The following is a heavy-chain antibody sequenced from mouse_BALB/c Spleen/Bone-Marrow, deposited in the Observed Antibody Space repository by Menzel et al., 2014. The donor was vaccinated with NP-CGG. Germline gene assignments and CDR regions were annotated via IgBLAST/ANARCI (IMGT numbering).Heavy chain of an antibody. CDR3: ARDGATMFDPAWFAY. Sequence: EVQLVESGGGLVKPGGSLKLSCAASGFTFSSYAMSWVRQSPEKRLEWVAEISSGGSYTYYPDTVTGRFTISRDNAKNTLYLEMSSLRSEDTAMYYCARDGATMFDPAWFAYWGQGTLVTVSA. D-gene: IGHD2-1*01. CDR1: GFTFSSYA. J-gene: IGHJ3*01. V-gene: IGHV5-9-4*01. CDR2: ISSGGSYT.